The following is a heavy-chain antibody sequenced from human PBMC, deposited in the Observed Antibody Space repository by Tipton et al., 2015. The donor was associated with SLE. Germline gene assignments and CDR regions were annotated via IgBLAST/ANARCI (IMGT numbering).Heavy chain of an antibody. CDR1: GGSISSSRYY. D-gene: IGHD5-12*01. CDR2: IYSTGST. CDR3: ATLHSGYDYYYYGMDV. V-gene: IGHV4-61*02. J-gene: IGHJ6*02. Sequence: TLSLTCSVSGGSISSSRYYWNWIRQPAGKALEWIGRIYSTGSTNYNPSFQTRVTISVDTSKNQFSLKLSSVTAADTAVYYCATLHSGYDYYYYGMDVWGQGTTVTVSS.